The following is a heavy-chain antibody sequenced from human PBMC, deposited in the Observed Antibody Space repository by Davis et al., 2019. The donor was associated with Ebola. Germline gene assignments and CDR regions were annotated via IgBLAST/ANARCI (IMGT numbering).Heavy chain of an antibody. CDR3: ARGPPLQFVVVTG. CDR2: IYYSGST. CDR1: GGSISSSNYY. V-gene: IGHV4-39*01. D-gene: IGHD2-21*02. Sequence: MPGGSLRLSCTVSGGSISSSNYYWGWIRQPPGKGLEWIGSIYYSGSTYYNPSLKSRVTISVDTSKNQFSLKLSSVTAADTAVYYCARGPPLQFVVVTGWGQGTLVTVSS. J-gene: IGHJ4*02.